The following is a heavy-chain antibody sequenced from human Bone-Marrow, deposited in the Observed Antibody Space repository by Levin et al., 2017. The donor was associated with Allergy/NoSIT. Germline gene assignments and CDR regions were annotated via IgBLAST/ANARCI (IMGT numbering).Heavy chain of an antibody. CDR3: SRDLAYAMDL. CDR1: GFSLGTYM. Sequence: GESLKISCVASGFSLGTYMMNWVRQAPGKGLEWVSYISSTGYTIHYADSVKGRFTISRDNANNALYLQMNSLRADDTAIYFCSRDLAYAMDLCGKGTTVTVSS. D-gene: IGHD3-16*01. V-gene: IGHV3-48*03. CDR2: ISSTGYTI. J-gene: IGHJ6*04.